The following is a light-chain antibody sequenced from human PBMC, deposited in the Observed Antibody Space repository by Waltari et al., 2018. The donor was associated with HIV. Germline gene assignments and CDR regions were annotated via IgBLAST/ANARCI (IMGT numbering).Light chain of an antibody. Sequence: SPLTQPPSVSAAPGQKVTISCSGSTSNIGSNYVSWYEQFPGAAPKLLISDNNKRPSGIPDRFSGAKSGTSATLAITGLQTGDEADYYCATWDSSLNAVVFGGGTKLTVL. V-gene: IGLV1-51*01. CDR3: ATWDSSLNAVV. CDR2: DNN. J-gene: IGLJ3*02. CDR1: TSNIGSNY.